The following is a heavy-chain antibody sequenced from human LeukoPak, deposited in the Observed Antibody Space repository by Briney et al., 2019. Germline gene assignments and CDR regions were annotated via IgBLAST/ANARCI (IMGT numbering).Heavy chain of an antibody. D-gene: IGHD6-19*01. J-gene: IGHJ5*02. CDR1: GGSLGSGNW. Sequence: SETLSLTCAVSGGSLGSGNWWSWVRQPPGKGVGGFGETYHSGSTNHTSSLKSRVHISVDKSKNQFSLKLSSVTAADTAMYYCARGGTTVAGTFWFDPWGQGTLVTVSS. CDR2: TYHSGST. V-gene: IGHV4-4*02. CDR3: ARGGTTVAGTFWFDP.